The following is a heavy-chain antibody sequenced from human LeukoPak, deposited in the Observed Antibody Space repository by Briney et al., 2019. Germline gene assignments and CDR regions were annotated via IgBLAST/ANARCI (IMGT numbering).Heavy chain of an antibody. CDR3: ARDLNYDYIWGSYRPDYFDY. V-gene: IGHV3-21*01. CDR2: ISSSSSYI. Sequence: GGSLRLSCAASGFTFSSYTMNWVRQAPGKGLEWVSPISSSSSYIYYADSVKGRFTISRDNAKNSLYLQMNSLRAEDTAVYFCARDLNYDYIWGSYRPDYFDYWGQGTLVTVSS. J-gene: IGHJ4*02. D-gene: IGHD3-16*02. CDR1: GFTFSSYT.